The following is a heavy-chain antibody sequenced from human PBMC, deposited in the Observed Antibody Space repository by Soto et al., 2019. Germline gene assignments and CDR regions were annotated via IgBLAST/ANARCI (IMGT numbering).Heavy chain of an antibody. J-gene: IGHJ6*02. V-gene: IGHV3-73*02. Sequence: EVQLVQSGGGRVQPGGSLKLSCEASGFTFSVSAIHWVRLASGKGLEWVGRIRTRKDRYVTTYAASVKGRFSLSRDDSKNTAYLQMNSLKTEDTAVYYCARIEYGLDFWGQGTTVIVS. CDR2: IRTRKDRYVT. CDR3: ARIEYGLDF. CDR1: GFTFSVSA. D-gene: IGHD6-6*01.